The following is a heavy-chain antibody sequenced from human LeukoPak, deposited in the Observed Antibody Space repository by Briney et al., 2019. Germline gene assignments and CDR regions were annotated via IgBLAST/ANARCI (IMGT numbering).Heavy chain of an antibody. CDR3: ARDSHIPIVDAFDF. D-gene: IGHD2-2*02. CDR1: DYSFTSYG. V-gene: IGHV1-18*01. J-gene: IGHJ3*01. Sequence: EASVKVSCKGFDYSFTSYGISWVRQAPGQGLKYMGWINGYNGNTAYAQKFQGRVTMTTDTSTSTAYMEIRSLRSDDTAVYYCARDSHIPIVDAFDFWGQGTMVTVSS. CDR2: INGYNGNT.